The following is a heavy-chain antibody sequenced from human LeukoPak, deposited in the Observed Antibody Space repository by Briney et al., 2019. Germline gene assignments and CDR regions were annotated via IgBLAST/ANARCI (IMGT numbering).Heavy chain of an antibody. D-gene: IGHD3-10*01. CDR3: ASQGYGSGSYYYYGMDV. Sequence: SETLSLTCTVSGGSISSGDYYWSWIRQPPGKGLEWIGYIYYSGSTYYNPSLKSRVTISVDTSKNQFSLKLSSVTAADTAVYYCASQGYGSGSYYYYGMDVWGQGTTVTVSS. V-gene: IGHV4-30-4*01. J-gene: IGHJ6*02. CDR1: GGSISSGDYY. CDR2: IYYSGST.